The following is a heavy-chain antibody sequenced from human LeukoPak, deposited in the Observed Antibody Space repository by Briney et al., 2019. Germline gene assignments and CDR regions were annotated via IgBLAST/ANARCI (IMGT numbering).Heavy chain of an antibody. V-gene: IGHV3-53*01. Sequence: GGSLRLSCTVSGFTVSANSMSWVRQAPGKGLEWVSFIYSGTTHCSDSVKGRFTISRDNSKNTLYLQMNSLRAEDTAVYYCARRAGAYSHPYDYWGQGTLVTVSS. CDR3: ARRAGAYSHPYDY. J-gene: IGHJ4*02. CDR2: IYSGTT. CDR1: GFTVSANS. D-gene: IGHD4/OR15-4a*01.